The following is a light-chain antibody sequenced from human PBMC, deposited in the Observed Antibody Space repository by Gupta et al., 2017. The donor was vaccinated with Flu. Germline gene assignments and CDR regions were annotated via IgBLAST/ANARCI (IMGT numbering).Light chain of an antibody. CDR2: EDN. Sequence: TQPHSVSESPGKTVTISCTRSSCSIASNYVQWYQQRPGSAPTTVIYEDNQRPSGAPDRFSGSIDSSSNSASLTISGLKTEDEAYYYCQSYDSSINWVFGGGTKLTVL. V-gene: IGLV6-57*03. CDR3: QSYDSSINWV. CDR1: SCSIASNY. J-gene: IGLJ3*02.